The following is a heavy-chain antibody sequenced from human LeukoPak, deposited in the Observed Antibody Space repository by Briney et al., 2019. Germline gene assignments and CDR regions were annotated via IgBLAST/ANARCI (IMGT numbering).Heavy chain of an antibody. V-gene: IGHV3-23*01. CDR2: ISGSGGST. CDR3: AKAPRSHYYYGMDV. CDR1: GFTFSSYA. Sequence: PSGGSLRLSCAASGFTFSSYAMSWVRQAPGKGLEWVSAISGSGGSTYYADSVKGRFTISRDNSKNTLYLQMNSLRAEDTAVYYCAKAPRSHYYYGMDVWGQGTTVTVSS. D-gene: IGHD1-14*01. J-gene: IGHJ6*02.